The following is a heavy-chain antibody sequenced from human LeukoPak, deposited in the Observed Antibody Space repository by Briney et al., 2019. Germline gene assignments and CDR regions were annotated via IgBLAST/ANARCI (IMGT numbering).Heavy chain of an antibody. D-gene: IGHD3-22*01. CDR2: ISAYNGNT. V-gene: IGHV1-18*01. J-gene: IGHJ4*02. CDR1: GYTFTSYG. Sequence: ASVKVSCKASGYTFTSYGISWVRQAPGQRLEWMGWISAYNGNTNYAQKLQGRVTMTTDTSTSTAYMELRSLRSEDTAVYYCARYRSSGYYNRGDFDYWGQGTLVTVSS. CDR3: ARYRSSGYYNRGDFDY.